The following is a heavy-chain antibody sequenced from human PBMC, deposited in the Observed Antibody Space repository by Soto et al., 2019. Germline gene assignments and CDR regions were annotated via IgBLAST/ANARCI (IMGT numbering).Heavy chain of an antibody. D-gene: IGHD3-10*01. CDR1: GGSINSYY. Sequence: QVQLLESGPGLVKPSETLSLSCTVSGGSINSYYWSWIRQPPGKGLEWIGYIYYTGRTFYNPSLKSRVTISVDTSKNQFSLKLTSVTAADTAVYYCARGADNGFYYHFDSWGQGTLVTVSS. J-gene: IGHJ4*02. CDR3: ARGADNGFYYHFDS. V-gene: IGHV4-59*01. CDR2: IYYTGRT.